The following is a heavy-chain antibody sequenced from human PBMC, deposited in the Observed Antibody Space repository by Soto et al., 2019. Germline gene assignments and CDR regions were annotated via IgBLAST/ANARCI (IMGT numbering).Heavy chain of an antibody. CDR2: ISNSGGTT. D-gene: IGHD3-10*02. V-gene: IGHV3-23*01. Sequence: VGSLRHSCAASGFIFSSQAMSWVRQAPGKGLEWVSAISNSGGTTYYADPVKGRFTISRDNSKNTLYLQMNSLRAEDTAVYYCANVLFVDGGTPDIYRWGQGALV. J-gene: IGHJ5*02. CDR3: ANVLFVDGGTPDIYR. CDR1: GFIFSSQA.